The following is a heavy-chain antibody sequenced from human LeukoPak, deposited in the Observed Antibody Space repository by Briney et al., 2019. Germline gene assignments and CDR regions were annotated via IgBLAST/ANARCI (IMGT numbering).Heavy chain of an antibody. V-gene: IGHV4-4*02. CDR3: ATYYDILSGYTFDY. J-gene: IGHJ4*02. D-gene: IGHD3-9*01. CDR1: GGSISRSNW. CDR2: IHDTGST. Sequence: SETLSLTCTVSGGSISRSNWWSWVRPPPGKGLEWIGEIHDTGSTNYNPPLKSRVTMSLDKSKNQFSLNLNSVTAADTAVYYCATYYDILSGYTFDYWGQGTLVAVSS.